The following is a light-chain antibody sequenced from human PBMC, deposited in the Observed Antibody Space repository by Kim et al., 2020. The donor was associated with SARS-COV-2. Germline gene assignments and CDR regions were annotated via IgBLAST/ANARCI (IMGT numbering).Light chain of an antibody. J-gene: IGKJ2*03. CDR3: HQYIRSPYS. V-gene: IGKV3-20*01. CDR2: DAS. Sequence: LSPGERATRHCRANQRISSNYLAWYQHKPGQSPRLLIHDASNRATGIPDRFSGSGSGTDFTLTISRLEPEDFAVYYCHQYIRSPYSFGQGTKLEI. CDR1: QRISSNY.